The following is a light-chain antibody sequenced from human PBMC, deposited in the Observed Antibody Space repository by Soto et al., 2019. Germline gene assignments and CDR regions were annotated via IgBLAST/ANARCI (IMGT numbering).Light chain of an antibody. V-gene: IGLV1-44*01. CDR2: YSN. CDR3: CSYAGSYTSV. CDR1: DSNIGSNS. Sequence: QSELTKPPSAYGTAGQVVTISYSGGDSNIGSNSVYWYQHLPRMAPKLLIYYSNKRPSGVPDRFSASKSGNTASLTISGLQAEDEADYYCCSYAGSYTSVFGTGTKVTVL. J-gene: IGLJ1*01.